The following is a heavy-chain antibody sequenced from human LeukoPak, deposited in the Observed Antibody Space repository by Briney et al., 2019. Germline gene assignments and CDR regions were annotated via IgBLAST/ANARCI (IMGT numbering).Heavy chain of an antibody. J-gene: IGHJ4*02. CDR2: IYTSGST. CDR1: GGPISSGSYY. D-gene: IGHD2-15*01. V-gene: IGHV4-61*02. CDR3: ARQDFAFDY. Sequence: SETLSLTCTVSGGPISSGSYYWSWIRQPAGKGLEWIGRIYTSGSTNYNPSLKSRVTISVDTSKNQFSLKLSSVTAADTAVYYCARQDFAFDYWGQGTLVTVSS.